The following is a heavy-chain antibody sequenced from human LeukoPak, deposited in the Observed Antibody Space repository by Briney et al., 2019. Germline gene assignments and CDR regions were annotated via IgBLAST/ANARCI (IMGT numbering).Heavy chain of an antibody. CDR2: ISDNGGRT. D-gene: IGHD2-21*02. Sequence: GGSLRLSCAASGFTFSSYWMHWVRQAPGKGLEWVSHISDNGGRTYYAESVKGRFAISRDNSKNTLYLQMNSLRVEDTALYYCAKDLPTKCRGDCPSDYWGQGTLVTVSS. CDR1: GFTFSSYW. V-gene: IGHV3-23*01. CDR3: AKDLPTKCRGDCPSDY. J-gene: IGHJ4*02.